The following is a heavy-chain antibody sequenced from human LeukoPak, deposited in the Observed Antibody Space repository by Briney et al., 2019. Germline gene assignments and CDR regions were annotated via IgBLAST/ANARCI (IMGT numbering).Heavy chain of an antibody. J-gene: IGHJ4*02. Sequence: GGSLRLSCAASGFTFSRYAMSWVRQAPGKGLEWVSAISGSGGSTYYADSVKGRFTISRDNSKNTLYLQMNSLRAEDTAVYYCAKGLVVVMSGDYFDYWGQGTLVTVSS. CDR3: AKGLVVVMSGDYFDY. CDR1: GFTFSRYA. CDR2: ISGSGGST. D-gene: IGHD3-22*01. V-gene: IGHV3-23*01.